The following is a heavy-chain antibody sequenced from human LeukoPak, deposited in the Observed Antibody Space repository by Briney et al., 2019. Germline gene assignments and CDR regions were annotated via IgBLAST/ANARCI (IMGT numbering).Heavy chain of an antibody. CDR2: ISSSSNYI. J-gene: IGHJ4*02. Sequence: GESLRLSCAASGFTFSSYFMSWVRQAPGKGLEWVSSISSSSNYIYYADSVKGRFTISRDNAKNSLYLQMNSLRAEDTAVYYCARGGSRVTTIHMFDYWVQGTLVTVSS. D-gene: IGHD5-12*01. V-gene: IGHV3-21*01. CDR1: GFTFSSYF. CDR3: ARGGSRVTTIHMFDY.